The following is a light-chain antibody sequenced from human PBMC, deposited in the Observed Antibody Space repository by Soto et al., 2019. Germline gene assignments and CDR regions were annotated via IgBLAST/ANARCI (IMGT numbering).Light chain of an antibody. Sequence: DIQMTQSPSSLSASVGDRVTITCRASQSIGSFLNWYQQKPGKAPKVLISAASRLQSGVPSRFTGSGSGAEFTLTISSLQLEDFATYYFQQSYSTLRWTFGQGTKVEIK. CDR3: QQSYSTLRWT. CDR1: QSIGSF. J-gene: IGKJ1*01. V-gene: IGKV1-39*01. CDR2: AAS.